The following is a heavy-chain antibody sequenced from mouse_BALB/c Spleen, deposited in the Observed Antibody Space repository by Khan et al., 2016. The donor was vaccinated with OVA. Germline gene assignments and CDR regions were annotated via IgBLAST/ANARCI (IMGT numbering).Heavy chain of an antibody. D-gene: IGHD1-2*01. CDR3: ARTARIKY. J-gene: IGHJ2*01. CDR2: ISYSGST. V-gene: IGHV3-2*02. Sequence: EVQLQESGPGLVKPSQSLSLTCTVTGYSITSGYGWNWLRQFPGNQLEWMGYISYSGSTNYNPSLKSRISITRDTSKHQFFLQLNSVTTEDTATYYCARTARIKYWGQGTTLTVSS. CDR1: GYSITSGYG.